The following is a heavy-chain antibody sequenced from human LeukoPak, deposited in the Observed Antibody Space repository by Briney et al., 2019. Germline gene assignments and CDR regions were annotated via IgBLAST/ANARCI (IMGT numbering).Heavy chain of an antibody. D-gene: IGHD2-2*01. CDR2: ISSSSSTI. V-gene: IGHV3-48*04. CDR3: ARGRIVVVPAAMFDY. Sequence: GGSLRLSCAASGFTFSSYSMNWVRQAPGKGLEWVSYISSSSSTIYYADSVKGRFTISRDNAKNSLYLQMNSLRAEDTAVYYCARGRIVVVPAAMFDYWGQGTLVTVSS. CDR1: GFTFSSYS. J-gene: IGHJ4*02.